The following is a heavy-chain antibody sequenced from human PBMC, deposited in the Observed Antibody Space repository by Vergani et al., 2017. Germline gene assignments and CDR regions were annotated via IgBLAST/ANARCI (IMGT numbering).Heavy chain of an antibody. D-gene: IGHD6-19*01. CDR2: IYTSGST. J-gene: IGHJ4*02. CDR1: GGSISSGSYY. V-gene: IGHV4-61*02. CDR3: ARDSSGWEFDY. Sequence: QVQLQESGPGLVKPSQTLSLTCTVSGGSISSGSYYWSWIRQPAGKGLEWIGRIYTSGSTNYNPSLKSRVTISVDTSKNQFSLKLSSVTAADTAVYYGARDSSGWEFDYWGQGTLVTVSS.